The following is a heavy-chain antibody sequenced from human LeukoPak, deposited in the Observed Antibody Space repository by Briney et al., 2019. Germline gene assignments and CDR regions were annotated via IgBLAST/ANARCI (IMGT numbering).Heavy chain of an antibody. J-gene: IGHJ1*01. CDR2: ISSSSSTI. D-gene: IGHD6-13*01. V-gene: IGHV3-48*01. CDR3: ARSLYSSSPEYFQH. CDR1: GFTFSSYS. Sequence: PGGSLRLSCAASGFTFSSYSMNWVRQAPGKGLEWVSYISSSSSTIYYADSVKGRFTISRDNAKNSLYLQMNSLRAEDTAVYYCARSLYSSSPEYFQHWGQGTLVTVSS.